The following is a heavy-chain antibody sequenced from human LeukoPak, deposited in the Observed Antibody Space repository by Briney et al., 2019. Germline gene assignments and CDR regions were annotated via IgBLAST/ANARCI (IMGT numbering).Heavy chain of an antibody. CDR1: GFTFSGHG. V-gene: IGHV3-33*01. D-gene: IGHD6-19*01. Sequence: GGSLRLSCVASGFTFSGHGMHWVRQAPGKGLEWVALIWYDGSKRYYADSVKGRFTISRDDSKNTLYLQMNNLGAEDTAVYYCAREDSSVWNANYWGRGTLVTVSS. J-gene: IGHJ4*02. CDR3: AREDSSVWNANY. CDR2: IWYDGSKR.